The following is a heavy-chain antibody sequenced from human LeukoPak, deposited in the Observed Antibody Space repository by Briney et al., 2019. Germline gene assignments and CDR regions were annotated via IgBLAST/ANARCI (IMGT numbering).Heavy chain of an antibody. CDR1: GYTFTSYG. D-gene: IGHD1/OR15-1a*01. CDR3: ARGSGGGTPLDY. CDR2: ISAYNGKT. J-gene: IGHJ4*02. V-gene: IGHV1-18*01. Sequence: AVNVSCKASGYTFTSYGISGVRQAPGQGLEGMGWISAYNGKTNYAPKLQGRGTMTTDTVTKTAYLELRSLRSADKAVYYCARGSGGGTPLDYWGQGTLVTVSS.